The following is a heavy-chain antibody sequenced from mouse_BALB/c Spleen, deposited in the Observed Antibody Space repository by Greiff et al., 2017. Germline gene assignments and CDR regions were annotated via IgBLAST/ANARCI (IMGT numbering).Heavy chain of an antibody. Sequence: VQLQQSGAELVRPGASVTLSCKASGYTFTDYEMHWVKQTPVHGLEWIGAIDPETGGTAYNQKFKGKATLTADKSSSTAYMELRSLTSEDSAVYYCTRLGGKPNDFAYWGQGTLVTVSA. CDR1: GYTFTDYE. V-gene: IGHV1-15*01. CDR2: IDPETGGT. J-gene: IGHJ3*01. CDR3: TRLGGKPNDFAY. D-gene: IGHD2-1*01.